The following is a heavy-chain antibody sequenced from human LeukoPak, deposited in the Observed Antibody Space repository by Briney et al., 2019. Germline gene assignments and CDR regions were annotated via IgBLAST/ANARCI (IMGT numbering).Heavy chain of an antibody. CDR1: GFTFGSYA. V-gene: IGHV3-23*01. CDR2: ISGSGDSR. J-gene: IGHJ4*02. D-gene: IGHD6-25*01. CDR3: ARIAAATYYFDY. Sequence: GGSLRLSCAASGFTFGSYAMSWVRQAPGKGLEWVSGISGSGDSRYYADSVKGRFTISRDNSKNTLYLQMNSLRAEDTAVYYCARIAAATYYFDYWGQGTLVTVSS.